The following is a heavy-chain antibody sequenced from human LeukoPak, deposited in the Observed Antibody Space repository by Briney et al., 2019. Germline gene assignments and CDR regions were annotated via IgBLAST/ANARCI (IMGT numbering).Heavy chain of an antibody. CDR1: GGSISSSSYY. CDR3: ARGPAYSSSWYDNYYYMDV. CDR2: IYYSGST. J-gene: IGHJ6*03. V-gene: IGHV4-39*07. Sequence: SETLSLTCTVSGGSISSSSYYWGWISQPPGKGLEWIGSIYYSGSTNYNPSLKSRVTISVDTSKNQFSLKLSSVTAADTAVYYCARGPAYSSSWYDNYYYMDVWGKGTTVTISS. D-gene: IGHD6-13*01.